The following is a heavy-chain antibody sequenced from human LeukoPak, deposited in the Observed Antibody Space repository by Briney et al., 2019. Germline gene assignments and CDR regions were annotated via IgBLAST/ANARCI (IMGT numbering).Heavy chain of an antibody. CDR2: FYYTGST. Sequence: PSETLSLTCTVSGASISSHYWSWIRQTPGEGLEWIGFFYYTGSTNYNPSLKSRVTISVDTSKNQFSLKLSSVTAADTAVYYCARGGYSSSWYGRLGAFDIWGQGTMVTVSS. J-gene: IGHJ3*02. CDR3: ARGGYSSSWYGRLGAFDI. CDR1: GASISSHY. V-gene: IGHV4-59*11. D-gene: IGHD6-13*01.